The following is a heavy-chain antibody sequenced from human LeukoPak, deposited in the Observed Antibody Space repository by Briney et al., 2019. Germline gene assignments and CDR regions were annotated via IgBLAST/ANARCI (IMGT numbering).Heavy chain of an antibody. D-gene: IGHD3-3*01. CDR3: ARSGARYDFWSGYYTPYYYGMDV. Sequence: PSETLSLTCAVYGGSFSGYYWSWIRQPPGKGLEWIGEINHSGSTNYNPSLKSRVTISVDTSKNQFSLKLSSVTAADTAVYYCARSGARYDFWSGYYTPYYYGMDVWGQGTTVTVSS. J-gene: IGHJ6*02. CDR1: GGSFSGYY. V-gene: IGHV4-34*01. CDR2: INHSGST.